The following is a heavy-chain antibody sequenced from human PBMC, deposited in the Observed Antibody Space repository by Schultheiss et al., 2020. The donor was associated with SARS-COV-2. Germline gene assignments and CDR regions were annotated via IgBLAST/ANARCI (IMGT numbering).Heavy chain of an antibody. CDR3: AAATNYNWNYLFDY. V-gene: IGHV4-59*08. D-gene: IGHD1-7*01. Sequence: SETLSLTCTVSGGSISSYYWSWIRQPPGKGLEWIGYIYYSGSTYYNPSLKSRVTISVDTSKNQFSLKLSSVTAADTAVYYCAAATNYNWNYLFDYWGQGTLVTVSS. J-gene: IGHJ4*02. CDR1: GGSISSYY. CDR2: IYYSGST.